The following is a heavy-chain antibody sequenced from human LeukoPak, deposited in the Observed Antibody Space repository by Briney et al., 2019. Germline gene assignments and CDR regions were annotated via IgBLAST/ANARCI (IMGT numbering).Heavy chain of an antibody. CDR2: INPTTGDA. CDR1: GYTFTSYY. CDR3: ARYGFSTVWQGGWHAFDI. J-gene: IGHJ3*02. Sequence: ASVKVSCKASGYTFTSYYMHWVRQAPGQGLEWMGIINPTTGDATYAQKFQGRLTMTRDMSTSTVYMELSSLTSEDTAVFYCARYGFSTVWQGGWHAFDIWGQGTVVTVSS. D-gene: IGHD6-13*01. V-gene: IGHV1-46*01.